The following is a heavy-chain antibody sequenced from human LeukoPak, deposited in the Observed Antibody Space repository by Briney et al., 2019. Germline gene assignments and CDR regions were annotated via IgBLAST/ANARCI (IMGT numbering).Heavy chain of an antibody. D-gene: IGHD2-2*01. V-gene: IGHV3-15*01. CDR1: GFTFTNYW. CDR2: IKSKTDGGTT. J-gene: IGHJ3*02. Sequence: PGGSLRLSCAASGFTFTNYWMSWVRQAPGKGLEWVGRIKSKTDGGTTDYAAPVKGRFTISRDDSKNTLYLQMNSLKTEDTAVYYCTTGNVVVVPAAPYIDAFDIWGQGTMVTVSS. CDR3: TTGNVVVVPAAPYIDAFDI.